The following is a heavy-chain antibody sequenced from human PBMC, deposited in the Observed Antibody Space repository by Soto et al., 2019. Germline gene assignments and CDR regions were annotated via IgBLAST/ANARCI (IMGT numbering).Heavy chain of an antibody. D-gene: IGHD2-2*01. CDR2: MSAYSGNT. CDR3: ARDIGEEDIVVVPAATHYYYYMDV. J-gene: IGHJ6*03. V-gene: IGHV1-18*01. CDR1: GYTFSSYD. Sequence: ASVKVSCKASGYTFSSYDINWVRQAPGQGLEWMGWMSAYSGNTNYPQKLQGRVTMTRDTSTSTAYMELRSLRSDDTAVYYCARDIGEEDIVVVPAATHYYYYMDVWGKGTTVTVS.